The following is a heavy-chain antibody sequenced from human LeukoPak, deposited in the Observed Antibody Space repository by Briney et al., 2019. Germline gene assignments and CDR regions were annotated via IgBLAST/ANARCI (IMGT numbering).Heavy chain of an antibody. D-gene: IGHD1-26*01. V-gene: IGHV3-23*01. CDR3: AREEWELGGYYFGMDV. J-gene: IGHJ6*02. CDR2: ISGSGGST. CDR1: GFTFSSYA. Sequence: GGSLRLSCAASGFTFSSYAMSWVRQAPGKGLEWVSAISGSGGSTYYADSVKGRFTISRDNSKNTLYLQMNSLRAEDTAVYYCAREEWELGGYYFGMDVWGQGTTVTVSS.